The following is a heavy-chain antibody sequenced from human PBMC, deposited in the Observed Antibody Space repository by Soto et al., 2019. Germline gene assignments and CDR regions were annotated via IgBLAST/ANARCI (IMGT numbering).Heavy chain of an antibody. CDR1: GFTFSDYY. V-gene: IGHV3-11*01. J-gene: IGHJ3*02. CDR2: ISSSGTGI. Sequence: PGGSLRLSCAASGFTFSDYYMTWIRQAPGKGLEWVSYISSSGTGIYYPDSVKGRFTISRDNAKNSLYLQMGSLRAEDTAVYYCARAYSDAFDIWGQGTMVTVSS. D-gene: IGHD2-15*01. CDR3: ARAYSDAFDI.